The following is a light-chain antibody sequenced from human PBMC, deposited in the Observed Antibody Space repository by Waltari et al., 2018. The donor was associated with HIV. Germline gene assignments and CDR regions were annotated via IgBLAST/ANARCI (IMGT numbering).Light chain of an antibody. CDR3: SSYVGNNNWV. V-gene: IGLV2-8*01. J-gene: IGLJ3*02. Sequence: QSALTQPPSASGSPGQSVTISCTGTSSDIGDSKYVSWYQQHPGTAPKVIIFEVNKRPSGVPDRFSGSKSGNTASLTVSRLQGEDEADYFCSSYVGNNNWVFGGGTKVTVL. CDR1: SSDIGDSKY. CDR2: EVN.